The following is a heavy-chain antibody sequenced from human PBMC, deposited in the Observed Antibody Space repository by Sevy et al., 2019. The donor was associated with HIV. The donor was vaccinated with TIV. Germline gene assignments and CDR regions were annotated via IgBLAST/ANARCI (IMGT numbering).Heavy chain of an antibody. CDR2: ISATGGST. D-gene: IGHD2-21*02. CDR3: AKTLQKLPFHPHYFDY. CDR1: GFSVSSNY. V-gene: IGHV3-23*01. Sequence: GGSLRLSCVVSGFSVSSNYMSWVRQAPGKGLEWVASISATGGSTYYADSVKGRFTISRDVSKSTLYLQMNSLTAEDTAMFYCAKTLQKLPFHPHYFDYWGQGTLVTVSS. J-gene: IGHJ4*02.